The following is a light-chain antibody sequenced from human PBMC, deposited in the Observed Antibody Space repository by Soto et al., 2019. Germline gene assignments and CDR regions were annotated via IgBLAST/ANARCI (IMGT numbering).Light chain of an antibody. CDR2: GAS. Sequence: IVVTQSPGTLSLSPVDRATPSCRASQSVSSSYLAWYQQKPGQAPGLLIYGASSRATGIPDRFSGSGSGTDFTLTISSLQPDDFATYYCQHYNSLITFGQGTRLEIK. J-gene: IGKJ5*01. V-gene: IGKV3-20*01. CDR1: QSVSSSY. CDR3: QHYNSLIT.